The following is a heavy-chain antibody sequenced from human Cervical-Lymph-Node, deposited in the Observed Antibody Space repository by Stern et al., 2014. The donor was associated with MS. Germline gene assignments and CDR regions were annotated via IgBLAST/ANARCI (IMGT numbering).Heavy chain of an antibody. CDR3: ARRGFCSGGDCFSAPFDS. J-gene: IGHJ4*02. CDR2: IYPDDSDT. V-gene: IGHV5-51*03. Sequence: EVQLEESGAEVKKPGESLRISCKVSGFTFTSYWIAWVRQMPGKGLEYMGIIYPDDSDTRYSPSFQGQVTISADTSINTAYLQWSSLKASDTAMYYCARRGFCSGGDCFSAPFDSWGQGALVTVSS. D-gene: IGHD2-15*01. CDR1: GFTFTSYW.